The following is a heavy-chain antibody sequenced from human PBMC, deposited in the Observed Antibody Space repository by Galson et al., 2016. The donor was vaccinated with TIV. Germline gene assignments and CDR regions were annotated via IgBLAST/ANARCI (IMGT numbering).Heavy chain of an antibody. CDR2: VHAGCGGA. CDR1: GFTFSGYS. J-gene: IGHJ3*01. CDR3: ARDPNGDWIGAFDF. Sequence: SLRLSCAASGFTFSGYSMDWVRQAPGKGLEWVSAVHAGCGGAYSSDSVKGRFTISRDNSRNTLFLQMSSLTVEDTAVYFCARDPNGDWIGAFDFWGRGIMVTVSS. D-gene: IGHD4-17*01. V-gene: IGHV3-23*01.